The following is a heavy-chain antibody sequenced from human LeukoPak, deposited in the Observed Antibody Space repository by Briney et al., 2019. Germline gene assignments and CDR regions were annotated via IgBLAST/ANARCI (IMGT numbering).Heavy chain of an antibody. J-gene: IGHJ6*02. CDR3: ATGLVGPQVVVGDYYYGMDV. D-gene: IGHD2-2*01. CDR1: GYTLTELS. V-gene: IGHV1-24*01. Sequence: ASVKVSCKVSGYTLTELSMHWVRQAPGKGLEWIGGFDPEDGETIYAQKFQGRVTMTEDTSTDTAYMELSRLRSEDTAVYYCATGLVGPQVVVGDYYYGMDVWGQGTTVTVSS. CDR2: FDPEDGET.